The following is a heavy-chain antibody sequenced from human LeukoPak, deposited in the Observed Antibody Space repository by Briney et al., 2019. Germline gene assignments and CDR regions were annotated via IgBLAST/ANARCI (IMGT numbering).Heavy chain of an antibody. Sequence: PGGSLRLSCAASGFTFDEYAMHWVRQAPGKGLEWVSLLSGDGSSTYYADSVKGRFTISRDNSKNPLYLQMNSLRTEDTALYYCAKDSGYSGYGTHPLDYWGQGTLVTVSS. CDR1: GFTFDEYA. CDR3: AKDSGYSGYGTHPLDY. D-gene: IGHD5-12*01. V-gene: IGHV3-43*02. CDR2: LSGDGSST. J-gene: IGHJ4*02.